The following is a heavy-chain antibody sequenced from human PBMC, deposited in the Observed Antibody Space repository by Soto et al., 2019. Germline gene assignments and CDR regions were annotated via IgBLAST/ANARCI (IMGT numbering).Heavy chain of an antibody. CDR1: GGSFSGYY. J-gene: IGHJ4*02. D-gene: IGHD3-22*01. V-gene: IGHV4-34*01. CDR3: ARGRDSSGSFYY. CDR2: INHSGST. Sequence: QVQLQQWGAGLLKPSETLSLTCAVYGGSFSGYYWSWIRQPPGKGLEWIGEINHSGSTNYKPSLKSRVTISVDTSKNQFSLKLSSVTAADTAVYYCARGRDSSGSFYYWGQGTLVTVSS.